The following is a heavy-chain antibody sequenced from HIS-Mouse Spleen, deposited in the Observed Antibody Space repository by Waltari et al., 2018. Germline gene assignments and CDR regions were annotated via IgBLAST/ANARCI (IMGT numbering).Heavy chain of an antibody. CDR2: IYYSGGP. CDR1: GGSISSSSYY. D-gene: IGHD6-13*01. V-gene: IGHV4-39*07. Sequence: QLQLQESGPGLVKPSETLSLTCTVSGGSISSSSYYWGWIRQPPGKGLEWIGSIYYSGGPNCNPSLKSRVTISVDTSQNQFSLKRSSVTAADTAVYYCAREIPYSSSWYDWYFDLWGRGTLVTVSS. J-gene: IGHJ2*01. CDR3: AREIPYSSSWYDWYFDL.